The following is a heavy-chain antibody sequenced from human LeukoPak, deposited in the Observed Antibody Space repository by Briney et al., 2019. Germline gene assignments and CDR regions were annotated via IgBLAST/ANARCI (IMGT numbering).Heavy chain of an antibody. CDR1: GYTFTSYG. D-gene: IGHD3-9*01. Sequence: ASVKVSCKASGYTFTSYGISWVRQAPGQGLEWMGWISAYNGNTNYAQKLQGRVTMTTDTSTSTAYMELRSLRSDDTAVYYCARDRRYFDCPESWSYFDYWGQGTLVTVSS. CDR3: ARDRRYFDCPESWSYFDY. V-gene: IGHV1-18*01. CDR2: ISAYNGNT. J-gene: IGHJ4*02.